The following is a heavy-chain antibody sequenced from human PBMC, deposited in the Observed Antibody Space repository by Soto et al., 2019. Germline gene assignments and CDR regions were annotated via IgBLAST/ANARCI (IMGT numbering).Heavy chain of an antibody. CDR3: ARGNTVTIFDY. CDR1: GGSISSGDYY. D-gene: IGHD4-4*01. CDR2: IYYSGST. Sequence: SETLSLTCTVSGGSISSGDYYRSWIRQPPGKGLEWIGYIYYSGSTYYNPSLKSRVTISVDTSKNQFSLKLSSVTAADTAVYYCARGNTVTIFDYWGQGTLVTVSS. V-gene: IGHV4-30-4*01. J-gene: IGHJ4*02.